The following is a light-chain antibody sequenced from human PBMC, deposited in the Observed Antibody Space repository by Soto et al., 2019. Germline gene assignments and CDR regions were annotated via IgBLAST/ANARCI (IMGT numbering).Light chain of an antibody. CDR2: AVS. CDR3: QQYDNWRT. V-gene: IGKV3-15*01. CDR1: QSVNNK. J-gene: IGKJ1*01. Sequence: TLSVSPGERATLSCRASQSVNNKLAWYQRKPGQAPRLLIHAVSTRATGIPARFSGSGSGTEFTLTISSLQSEDFAVYYCQQYDNWRTFGQGTKLDI.